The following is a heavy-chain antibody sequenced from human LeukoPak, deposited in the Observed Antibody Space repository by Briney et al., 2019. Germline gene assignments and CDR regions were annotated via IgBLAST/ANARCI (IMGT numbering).Heavy chain of an antibody. Sequence: GGSLRLSCAASGVTFSNAWMSWVRQAPGKGLEWVGRIRSKTDGGTTDYAAPVKGRFTISRDDSKNTLYLQMNSLKTEDTAVYSCTTERDYYFQYWGQGTLVTVSS. CDR1: GVTFSNAW. V-gene: IGHV3-15*01. CDR3: TTERDYYFQY. CDR2: IRSKTDGGTT. J-gene: IGHJ4*02.